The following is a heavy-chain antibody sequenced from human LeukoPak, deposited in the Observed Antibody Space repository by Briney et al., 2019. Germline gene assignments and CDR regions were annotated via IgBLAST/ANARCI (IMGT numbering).Heavy chain of an antibody. CDR3: AKAHSSSWYSP. CDR1: GFTFSSYG. CDR2: ISYDGSNK. J-gene: IGHJ5*02. Sequence: GGSLRLSCAASGFTFSSYGMHWARQAPGKGLEWVAVISYDGSNKYYADSVKGRFTISRDNSKNTLYLQMNSLRSEDTAVYYCAKAHSSSWYSPWGQGTLVTVSS. D-gene: IGHD6-13*01. V-gene: IGHV3-30*18.